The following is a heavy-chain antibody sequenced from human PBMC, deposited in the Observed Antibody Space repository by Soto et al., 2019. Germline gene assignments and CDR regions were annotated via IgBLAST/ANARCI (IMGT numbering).Heavy chain of an antibody. D-gene: IGHD2-15*01. CDR3: APRQRTVVVGAPFDL. V-gene: IGHV2-5*02. Sequence: QITLRESGPTLVQPTQTLTLTCTLSGVSLTTSGVGVGWIRQPPGKALEWLALIYWDDDKRFSPALKSRLAITRDTSKDQLVMTMTDMAPVDTAIYYCAPRQRTVVVGAPFDLWGQGSQVTVSS. J-gene: IGHJ4*02. CDR1: GVSLTTSGVG. CDR2: IYWDDDK.